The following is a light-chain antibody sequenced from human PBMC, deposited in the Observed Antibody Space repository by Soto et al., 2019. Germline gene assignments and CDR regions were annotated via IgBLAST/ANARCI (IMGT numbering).Light chain of an antibody. CDR3: QQRSNWPPLT. CDR1: QSVSSY. CDR2: DAS. Sequence: EIVLTQSPATLSLSPGERATLSCRASQSVSSYLAWYQQKPGQAPRLLIYDASNRATGIPARFSGSRSGTDFXXTISXLEPEDCAVYYCQQRSNWPPLTFGGGTKVEIK. V-gene: IGKV3-11*01. J-gene: IGKJ4*01.